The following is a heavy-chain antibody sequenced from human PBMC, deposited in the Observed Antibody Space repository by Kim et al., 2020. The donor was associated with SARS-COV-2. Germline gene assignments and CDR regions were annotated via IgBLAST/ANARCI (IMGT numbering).Heavy chain of an antibody. D-gene: IGHD1-7*01. Sequence: TSYADSVKGRFTISRDNAKNTLYLQMNSLRAEDTAVYYCASNYEPSLFDPWGQGTLVTVSS. CDR2: T. CDR3: ASNYEPSLFDP. V-gene: IGHV3-74*01. J-gene: IGHJ5*02.